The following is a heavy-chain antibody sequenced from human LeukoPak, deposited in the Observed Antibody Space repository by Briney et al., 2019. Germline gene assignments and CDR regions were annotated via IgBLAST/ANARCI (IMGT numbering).Heavy chain of an antibody. CDR1: CGSLSSNNW. V-gene: IGHV4-4*02. CDR3: ARDIGARRDNY. CDR2: MYHSGST. Sequence: SGTPSLTFACSCGSLSSNNWGDWGRPPPGEGVEWIGEMYHSGSTNYNPSLKSRVTISVDKSKNQLSLKLSSVTAADTAVYYCARDIGARRDNYWGQGTLVTVSS. J-gene: IGHJ4*02. D-gene: IGHD3-16*01.